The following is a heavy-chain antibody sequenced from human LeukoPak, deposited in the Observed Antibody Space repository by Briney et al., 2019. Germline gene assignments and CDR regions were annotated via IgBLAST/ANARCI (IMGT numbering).Heavy chain of an antibody. V-gene: IGHV4-34*01. CDR1: GGSFSGYY. J-gene: IGHJ3*02. CDR2: INHSGST. Sequence: PSETLSLTCAVYGGSFSGYYWSWIRPPPGKGLEWIGEINHSGSTNYNPSLKSRVTISVDTSKNQFSLKLSSVTAADTAVYYCAREGGSYYEGSAFDIWGQGTMVTVSS. CDR3: AREGGSYYEGSAFDI. D-gene: IGHD1-26*01.